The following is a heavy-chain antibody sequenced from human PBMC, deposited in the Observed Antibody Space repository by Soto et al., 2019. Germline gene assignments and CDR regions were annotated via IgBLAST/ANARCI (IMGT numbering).Heavy chain of an antibody. CDR3: ARGMTTVTTLDY. CDR1: GVSISNSY. J-gene: IGHJ4*02. V-gene: IGHV4-59*12. D-gene: IGHD4-4*01. CDR2: IYYSGTT. Sequence: SETLSLTCTVSGVSISNSYWSWIRQPPGKGLEWIGYIYYSGTTNYNPSLNSRVTISVDRSKNQFSLKLSSVTAADTAVYYCARGMTTVTTLDYWGQGTLVTVSS.